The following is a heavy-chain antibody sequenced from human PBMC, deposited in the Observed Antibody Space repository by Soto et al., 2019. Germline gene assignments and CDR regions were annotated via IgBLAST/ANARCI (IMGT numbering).Heavy chain of an antibody. Sequence: SPVKGSRKAAGDSCSSYPGSCQRQPHEQELEWMGGIIPIFGTADYAQKFQGRVTITADESTSTAYMELSSLRSEDTAVYYCSSHSGSSPEGRYYYGMDIWGQGTTVTVSS. J-gene: IGHJ6*02. CDR1: GDSCSSYP. D-gene: IGHD1-26*01. CDR3: SSHSGSSPEGRYYYGMDI. V-gene: IGHV1-69*01. CDR2: IIPIFGTA.